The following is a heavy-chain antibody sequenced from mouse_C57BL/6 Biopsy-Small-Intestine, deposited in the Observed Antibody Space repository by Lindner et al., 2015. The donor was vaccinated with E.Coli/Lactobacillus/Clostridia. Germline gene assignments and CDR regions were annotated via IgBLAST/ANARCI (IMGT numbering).Heavy chain of an antibody. D-gene: IGHD2-3*01. V-gene: IGHV1-19*01. J-gene: IGHJ4*01. CDR1: GYTFTDYY. CDR3: ARGGPYDGYLYAMDY. Sequence: VQLQESGPVLVKPGASVKMSCKASGYTFTDYYMNWVKQSHGKSLEWIGIINPYSGGTTYKQKFKGKATFTVDKPSSIAYMELNSLTSEDSAVYYCARGGPYDGYLYAMDYWGQGSSVTVSS. CDR2: INPYSGGT.